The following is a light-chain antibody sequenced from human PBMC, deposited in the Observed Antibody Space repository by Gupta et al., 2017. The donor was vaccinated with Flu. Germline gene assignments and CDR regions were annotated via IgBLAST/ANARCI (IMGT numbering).Light chain of an antibody. Sequence: PTSLEAAAVDRGTSTSRVSHSINSYLNWYQQKPGKAPKLLIYAGSSLQSGVPSRFSGSGSETDFTLTISRLEPEDVAAYYCLQGDGTPPIFGPGTKMEIK. J-gene: IGKJ2*01. CDR3: LQGDGTPPI. V-gene: IGKV1-39*01. CDR1: HSINSY. CDR2: AGS.